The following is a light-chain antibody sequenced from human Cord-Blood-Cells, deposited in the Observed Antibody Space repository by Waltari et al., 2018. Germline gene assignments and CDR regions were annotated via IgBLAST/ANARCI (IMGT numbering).Light chain of an antibody. V-gene: IGKV4-1*01. CDR2: WAS. J-gene: IGKJ5*01. CDR1: QSVLYSSNNKNY. Sequence: DIVMTQSPDSLAVSLGERATINCKSRQSVLYSSNNKNYLACYQQKPGQPPKLLIYWASTRESGVPDRFSGSGSGTDFTLTISSLQAEDVAVYYCQQYYSTPITFGQGTRLEIK. CDR3: QQYYSTPIT.